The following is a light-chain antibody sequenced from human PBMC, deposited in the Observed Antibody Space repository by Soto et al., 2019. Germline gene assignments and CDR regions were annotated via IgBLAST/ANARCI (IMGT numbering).Light chain of an antibody. CDR3: QQYGSSGT. V-gene: IGKV3-20*01. Sequence: EIVLTHSPGTLSLSPGERASLSCRASQSVSSSYLAWYQQKPGQAPRLLIYGASSRATGIPDRFSGNGSGTDFTLIINRLDPEDFAVYYCQQYGSSGTFGQGTKVDIK. CDR1: QSVSSSY. J-gene: IGKJ1*01. CDR2: GAS.